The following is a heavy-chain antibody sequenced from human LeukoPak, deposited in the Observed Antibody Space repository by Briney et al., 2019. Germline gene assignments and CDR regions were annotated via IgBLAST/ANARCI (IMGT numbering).Heavy chain of an antibody. Sequence: GGSLRLSCAASGFTFSNYAMHWVRQAPGKGLEWVAVISYDGSNKYYADSVKGRFTISRDNSKNTLYLQMNSLRAEDTAVYYCAKDSPGYYDSSGYLYNDYWGQGTLVTVSS. CDR1: GFTFSNYA. D-gene: IGHD3-22*01. J-gene: IGHJ4*02. V-gene: IGHV3-30-3*01. CDR2: ISYDGSNK. CDR3: AKDSPGYYDSSGYLYNDY.